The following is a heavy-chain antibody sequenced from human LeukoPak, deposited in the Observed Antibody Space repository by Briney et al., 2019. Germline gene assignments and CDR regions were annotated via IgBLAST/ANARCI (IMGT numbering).Heavy chain of an antibody. Sequence: ASVKVSCKASGYTFTSYGISWVRQAPGQGLEWMGWISAYNGNTNYAQKLRGRVTMTTDTSTSTAYMELRSLRSDDTAVYYCASYYYGSGSGGNNWFDPWGQGTLVTVSS. D-gene: IGHD3-10*01. CDR2: ISAYNGNT. J-gene: IGHJ5*02. CDR1: GYTFTSYG. CDR3: ASYYYGSGSGGNNWFDP. V-gene: IGHV1-18*01.